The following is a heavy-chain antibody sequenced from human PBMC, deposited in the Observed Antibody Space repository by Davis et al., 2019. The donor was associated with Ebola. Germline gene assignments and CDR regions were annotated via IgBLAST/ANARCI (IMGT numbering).Heavy chain of an antibody. Sequence: PSETLSLTCTVSGGSISSYYWSWIRQPAGKGLEWIAHIYTSGRTNYNPSLRSRVTISINTSKNQFYLKLNSVTAADTAVYYCAREGDYGDYGSFDYWGQGSLVTVSS. CDR2: IYTSGRT. J-gene: IGHJ4*02. CDR3: AREGDYGDYGSFDY. D-gene: IGHD4-17*01. V-gene: IGHV4-4*07. CDR1: GGSISSYY.